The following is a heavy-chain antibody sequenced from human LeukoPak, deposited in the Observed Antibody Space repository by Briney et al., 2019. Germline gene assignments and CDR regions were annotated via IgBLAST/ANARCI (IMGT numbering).Heavy chain of an antibody. CDR1: GFTFSSYA. Sequence: GGSLRLSCAASGFTFSSYAMSWVRQAPGKGLEWVSAISGSGGSTYYADSVKGRFTISRDNSKNTLYLQMNSLRAEDTAVYYCAKLGYSSSSSPPFDYWGQGTLVTVSS. CDR2: ISGSGGST. CDR3: AKLGYSSSSSPPFDY. V-gene: IGHV3-23*01. D-gene: IGHD6-6*01. J-gene: IGHJ4*02.